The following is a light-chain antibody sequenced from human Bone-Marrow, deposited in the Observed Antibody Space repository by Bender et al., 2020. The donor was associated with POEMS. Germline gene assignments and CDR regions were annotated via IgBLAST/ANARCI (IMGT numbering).Light chain of an antibody. CDR1: TSDVGTYNY. CDR3: SSYTTGSNYV. J-gene: IGLJ1*01. V-gene: IGLV2-14*03. Sequence: QSALTQPASVSGSPGQSITISCTGTTSDVGTYNYVSWYQQHPGKAPKLMIFDVTYRPSEVSTRFSGSQSGNTASLTISGLQAEDEADYYCSSYTTGSNYVFGTGTKVAVL. CDR2: DVT.